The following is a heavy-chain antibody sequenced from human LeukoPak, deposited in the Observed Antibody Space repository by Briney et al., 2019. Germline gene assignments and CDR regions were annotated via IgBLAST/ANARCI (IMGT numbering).Heavy chain of an antibody. V-gene: IGHV3-30-3*01. CDR3: ARAASTYSSRLDY. CDR1: GFTFSSYA. Sequence: GRSLRLSCAASGFTFSSYAMHWVRQAPGKGLEWLAVMSYAGSNKYYADSVKGRFTISRDNSKNTLYLQMNSLRAEDTAVYYCARAASTYSSRLDYWGQGTLVTVSS. D-gene: IGHD6-13*01. J-gene: IGHJ4*02. CDR2: MSYAGSNK.